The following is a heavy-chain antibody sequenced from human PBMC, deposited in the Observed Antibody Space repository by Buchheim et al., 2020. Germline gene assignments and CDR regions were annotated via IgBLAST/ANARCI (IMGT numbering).Heavy chain of an antibody. CDR2: IYYSGSP. J-gene: IGHJ4*02. CDR3: ARDGAVAPLWFFDY. D-gene: IGHD6-19*01. CDR1: GGSISNYY. V-gene: IGHV4-59*01. Sequence: QVQLQESGPGLVKPSETLSLTCTVSGGSISNYYWSWIRQPPGKGLEWIGYIYYSGSPNYNPSLKSRVTISVDTSKNQFSLKLSSVTAEDTAVYYCARDGAVAPLWFFDYWGQGTL.